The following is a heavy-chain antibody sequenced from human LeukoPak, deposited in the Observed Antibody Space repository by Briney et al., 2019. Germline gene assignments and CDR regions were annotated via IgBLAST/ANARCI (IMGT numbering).Heavy chain of an antibody. J-gene: IGHJ4*02. CDR2: IKEDGSTK. V-gene: IGHV3-7*01. CDR3: ATSDDSAATY. D-gene: IGHD6-25*01. Sequence: GGSLRLSXAASGFTFSKFWMSWVRQAPGKGLEWVANIKEDGSTKHYVDSVKGRFTISRDNAKNSLSLQMNYLRVEDTAVYYCATSDDSAATYWGQGTLVTVSS. CDR1: GFTFSKFW.